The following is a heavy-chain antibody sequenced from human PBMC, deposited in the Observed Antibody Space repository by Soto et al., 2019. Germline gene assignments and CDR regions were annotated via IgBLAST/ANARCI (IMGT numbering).Heavy chain of an antibody. Sequence: ASVKVSCKASGYTFTIYDINWVRQATGQGLEWMGWMNPNSGNTGYAQKFQGRVTMTRNTSISTAYMELSSLRSEDTAVYYCARARTRGITMVRGAKGGYYYMDVWGKGTTVTVSS. CDR1: GYTFTIYD. CDR2: MNPNSGNT. J-gene: IGHJ6*03. D-gene: IGHD3-10*01. V-gene: IGHV1-8*01. CDR3: ARARTRGITMVRGAKGGYYYMDV.